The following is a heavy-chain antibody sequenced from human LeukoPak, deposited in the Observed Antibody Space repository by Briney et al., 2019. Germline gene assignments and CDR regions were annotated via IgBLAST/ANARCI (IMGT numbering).Heavy chain of an antibody. Sequence: SETLSLTCTVSGGSISRYYWSWIRQPPGKGLEWIGYFYYIGSTNYNPSLKSRVTISADTSKNQFSLKLSSATAADTAVYYCAINSSGDSSGYDYWGQGTLVTVSS. D-gene: IGHD3-22*01. J-gene: IGHJ4*02. CDR2: FYYIGST. CDR3: AINSSGDSSGYDY. CDR1: GGSISRYY. V-gene: IGHV4-59*08.